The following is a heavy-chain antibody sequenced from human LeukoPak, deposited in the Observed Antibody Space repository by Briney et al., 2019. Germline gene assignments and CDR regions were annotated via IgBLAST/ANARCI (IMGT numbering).Heavy chain of an antibody. Sequence: GGSLRPSCAASGFTFSSYAMDWVRQAPGKGLEWVAVIWSDGSNKYYADSVEGRFTISRDNSKNTLHLQMDSLRAEDTAVYYCAREVNGAYYFDYWGQGTLVTVSS. CDR3: AREVNGAYYFDY. J-gene: IGHJ4*02. D-gene: IGHD2-8*01. CDR1: GFTFSSYA. CDR2: IWSDGSNK. V-gene: IGHV3-33*01.